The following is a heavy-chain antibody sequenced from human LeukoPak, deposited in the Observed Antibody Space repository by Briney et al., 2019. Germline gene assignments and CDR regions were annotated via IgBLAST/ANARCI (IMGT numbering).Heavy chain of an antibody. J-gene: IGHJ6*02. Sequence: PSETLSLTCTVSGGSISSYHWSWIRQPAGKGLEWIGRIYTSGSTNYNPSLKSRVTMSVDTSKNQFSLKLSSVTAADTAVYYCARDAAAAGTPLGKEARMDVWGQGTTVTVSS. CDR3: ARDAAAAGTPLGKEARMDV. V-gene: IGHV4-4*07. CDR2: IYTSGST. CDR1: GGSISSYH. D-gene: IGHD6-13*01.